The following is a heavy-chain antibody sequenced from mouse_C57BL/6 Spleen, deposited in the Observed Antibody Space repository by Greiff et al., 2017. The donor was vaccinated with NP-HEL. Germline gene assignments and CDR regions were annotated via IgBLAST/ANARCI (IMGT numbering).Heavy chain of an antibody. V-gene: IGHV1-52*01. CDR2: IDPSDSET. J-gene: IGHJ4*01. CDR1: GYTFTSYW. Sequence: QVQLQQPGAELVRPGSSVKLSCKASGYTFTSYWMHWVKQRPIQGLEWIGNIDPSDSETHYNQKFKDKATLTVDKSSSTAYMQLSSLTSEDSAVYYCARSLYGYDGYAMDYWGQGTSVTVSS. D-gene: IGHD2-2*01. CDR3: ARSLYGYDGYAMDY.